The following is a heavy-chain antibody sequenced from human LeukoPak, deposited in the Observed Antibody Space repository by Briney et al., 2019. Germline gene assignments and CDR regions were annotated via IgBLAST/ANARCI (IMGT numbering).Heavy chain of an antibody. CDR2: INPNSGGT. CDR3: ARELFMVRGVIYPRLGY. J-gene: IGHJ4*02. Sequence: GASVKVSCKASGYTFTGYYMHWVRQAPGQGLEWMGWINPNSGGTNYAQKFQGRVTMTRDTSISTAYMELSRLRSDDTAVYYCARELFMVRGVIYPRLGYWGQGTLVTVSS. D-gene: IGHD3-10*01. CDR1: GYTFTGYY. V-gene: IGHV1-2*02.